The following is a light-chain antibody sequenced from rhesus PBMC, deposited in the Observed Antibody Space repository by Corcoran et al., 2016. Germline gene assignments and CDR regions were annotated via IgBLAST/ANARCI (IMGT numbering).Light chain of an antibody. CDR2: KAS. Sequence: DIQMTQSPSSLSASVGDRVTITCRASQGISNNLAWYQPKPGKVPKPLMYKASIFQSGIPSRLSGRGSGTDFTLTISSLQPEDFATYYCQHGYGILWTFGQGTKVEIK. CDR3: QHGYGILWT. V-gene: IGKV1-25*01. CDR1: QGISNN. J-gene: IGKJ1*01.